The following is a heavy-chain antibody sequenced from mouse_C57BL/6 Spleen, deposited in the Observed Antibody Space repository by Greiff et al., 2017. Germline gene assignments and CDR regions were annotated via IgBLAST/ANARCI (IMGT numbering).Heavy chain of an antibody. D-gene: IGHD6-1*01. CDR1: GYTFTDYY. CDR2: INPNNGGT. CDR3: RRPTSRGYYAMDY. V-gene: IGHV1-26*01. Sequence: EVQLQQSGPELVKPGASVKISCKASGYTFTDYYMNWVKQSHGKSLEWIGDINPNNGGTSYNQKFKGKATLTVDKSSSTAYMELRSLTSDDSAVYYCRRPTSRGYYAMDYWGQGTSVTVSS. J-gene: IGHJ4*01.